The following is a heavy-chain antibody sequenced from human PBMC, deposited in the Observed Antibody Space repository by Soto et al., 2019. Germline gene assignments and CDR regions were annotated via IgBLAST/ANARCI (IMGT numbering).Heavy chain of an antibody. J-gene: IGHJ4*02. CDR3: ARESQSGWLQLIDY. D-gene: IGHD5-12*01. CDR2: ISSSSSYI. Sequence: PGGSLRLSCAASGFTFSSYSMNWVRQAPGKGLEWVSSISSSSSYIYYADSVKGRFTISRDNAKNSLYLQMNSLRAEDTAVYYCARESQSGWLQLIDYWGQGTLVTVSS. CDR1: GFTFSSYS. V-gene: IGHV3-21*01.